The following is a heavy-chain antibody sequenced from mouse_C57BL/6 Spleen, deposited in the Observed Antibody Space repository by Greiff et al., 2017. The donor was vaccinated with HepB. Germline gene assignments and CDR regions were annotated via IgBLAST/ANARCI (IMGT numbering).Heavy chain of an antibody. CDR3: TRESHYYGSSFLYYYAMDY. CDR1: GFTFSSYA. J-gene: IGHJ4*01. D-gene: IGHD1-1*01. Sequence: EVKVEESGEGLVKPGGSLKLSCAASGFTFSSYAMSWVRQTPEKRLEWVAYISSGGDYIYYADTVKGRFTISRDNARNTLYLQMSSLKSEDTAMYYCTRESHYYGSSFLYYYAMDYWGQGTSVTVSS. CDR2: ISSGGDYI. V-gene: IGHV5-9-1*02.